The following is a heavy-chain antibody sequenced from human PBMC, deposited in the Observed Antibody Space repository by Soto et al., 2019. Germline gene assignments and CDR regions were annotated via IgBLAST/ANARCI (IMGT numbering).Heavy chain of an antibody. D-gene: IGHD4-4*01. CDR2: IKSKTDGGTT. Sequence: GGSLRLSCAASGFTFSNAWMSWVRQAPGKGLEWVGRIKSKTDGGTTDYAAPVKGRFTISRDDSKNTLYLQMNSLKTEDTAVYYCTTDLPTVTLLDYYYYGMDVWGQGTTVTVSS. J-gene: IGHJ6*01. V-gene: IGHV3-15*01. CDR1: GFTFSNAW. CDR3: TTDLPTVTLLDYYYYGMDV.